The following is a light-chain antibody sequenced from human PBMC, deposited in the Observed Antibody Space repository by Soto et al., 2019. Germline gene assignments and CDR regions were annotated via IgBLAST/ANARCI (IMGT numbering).Light chain of an antibody. J-gene: IGKJ1*01. CDR3: QQSYSTPWT. Sequence: DIQMTHSPSSLSASVGDRVTIACRASQTIRNYLNWYQQKPGKAPKLLIYAASSLQSGVPSRFSGSGSGTDFTLTISSLQPEDFATYYCQQSYSTPWTFGQGTKVDIK. CDR2: AAS. V-gene: IGKV1-39*01. CDR1: QTIRNY.